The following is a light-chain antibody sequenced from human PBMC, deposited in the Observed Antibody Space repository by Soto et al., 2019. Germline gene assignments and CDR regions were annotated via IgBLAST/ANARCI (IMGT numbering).Light chain of an antibody. V-gene: IGKV3-11*01. Sequence: EIVLTQSPATLSLSPGERATLSCRASQSVSNYLAWYQQKPGQAPRLLIYDASNRATDIPARFSGSGSGTDFTLTISSLEPEDFATYFCQQYNSFAKWTFGQGTKVDI. CDR3: QQYNSFAKWT. CDR1: QSVSNY. CDR2: DAS. J-gene: IGKJ1*01.